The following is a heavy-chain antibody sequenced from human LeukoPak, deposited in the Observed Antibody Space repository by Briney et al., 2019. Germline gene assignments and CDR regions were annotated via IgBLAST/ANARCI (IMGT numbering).Heavy chain of an antibody. CDR3: ARDMGV. CDR2: INHSGST. Sequence: KTSETLSLTCAVYGGSFSGYYWSWIRQPPGKGLEWIGEINHSGSTNYNPSLKSRVTISVDTSKNQFSLKLSSVTAADTAVYYCARDMGVWGQGTTVTVSS. V-gene: IGHV4-34*01. J-gene: IGHJ6*02. CDR1: GGSFSGYY.